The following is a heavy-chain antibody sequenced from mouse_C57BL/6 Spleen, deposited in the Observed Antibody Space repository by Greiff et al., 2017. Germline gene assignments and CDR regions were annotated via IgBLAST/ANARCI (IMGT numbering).Heavy chain of an antibody. CDR1: GYTFTSYW. Sequence: QVQLQQSGAELVKPGASVKLSCKASGYTFTSYWMHWVKQRPGRGLEWIGRIYPGDGDTNYNGKFKGKATLTADKSSSTAYMQLSSLTSEDSAVYFCARAHYYGSSYEWYFDVWGTGTTVTVSS. CDR3: ARAHYYGSSYEWYFDV. CDR2: IYPGDGDT. D-gene: IGHD1-1*01. V-gene: IGHV1-82*01. J-gene: IGHJ1*03.